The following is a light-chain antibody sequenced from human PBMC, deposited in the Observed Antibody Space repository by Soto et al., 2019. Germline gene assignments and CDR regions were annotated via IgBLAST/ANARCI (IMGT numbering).Light chain of an antibody. J-gene: IGLJ1*01. CDR1: SSDVGGYNY. CDR2: EVN. CDR3: SSYAGSSNV. V-gene: IGLV2-8*01. Sequence: QSALTQPPSASGSPGQSVAISYTGTSSDVGGYNYVSWYQQHPGKAPKLMIYEVNKRPSGVPDRFSGSMSGNTASLTVSGLQAEDEADYYCSSYAGSSNVFGTGTKLTVL.